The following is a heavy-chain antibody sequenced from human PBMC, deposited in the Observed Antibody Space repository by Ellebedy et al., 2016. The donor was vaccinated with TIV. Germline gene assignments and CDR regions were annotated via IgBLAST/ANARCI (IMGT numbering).Heavy chain of an antibody. J-gene: IGHJ4*02. Sequence: PGGSLRLSCTGSGFTFSHYTMNWVRQAPGKGLEWLSYISTTSSTIYYADSVKGRFTISRDNAKNSLYLQMNSLRAEDTAVYYCARGGFCGPDCFSTDYWGLGTLVTVSS. V-gene: IGHV3-48*04. D-gene: IGHD2-21*02. CDR1: GFTFSHYT. CDR2: ISTTSSTI. CDR3: ARGGFCGPDCFSTDY.